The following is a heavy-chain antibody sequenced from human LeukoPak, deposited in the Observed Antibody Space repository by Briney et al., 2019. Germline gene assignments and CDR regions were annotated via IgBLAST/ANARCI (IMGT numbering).Heavy chain of an antibody. D-gene: IGHD3-10*01. V-gene: IGHV1-3*01. Sequence: KFQGRVTITRDTSASTAYMELGSLRSEDTAVYYCARCRITMVRGVIIPFDYWGQGTLVTVSS. J-gene: IGHJ4*02. CDR3: ARCRITMVRGVIIPFDY.